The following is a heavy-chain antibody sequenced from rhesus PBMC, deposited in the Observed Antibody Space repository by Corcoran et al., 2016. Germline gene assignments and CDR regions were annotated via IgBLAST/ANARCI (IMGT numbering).Heavy chain of an antibody. CDR2: IDGNCAST. V-gene: IGHV4-73*01. CDR3: ARGRLDY. J-gene: IGHJ4*01. CDR1: GGSISGYN. Sequence: QVKLQQWGEGLVKPSETLSLTCAVSGGSISGYNWGWIRQPPGKGLEWLGNIDGNCASTNYNPSLKNRVTISKDTSKNQFSLKLTSVTAGDTAVYYCARGRLDYWGQGDLVTVSS.